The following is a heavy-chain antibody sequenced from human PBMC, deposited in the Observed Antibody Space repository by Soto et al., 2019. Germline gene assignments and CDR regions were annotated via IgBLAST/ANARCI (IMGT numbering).Heavy chain of an antibody. V-gene: IGHV1-69*02. CDR2: IIPIVGIA. CDR1: GGTFNTYS. D-gene: IGHD2-15*01. Sequence: QVQLVQSGAEVKKPGSSVKVSCQAAGGTFNTYSINWVRQAPGQWLEWMGRIIPIVGIAKYAQKLQGRVAITADKSMSTAYMMEVNSVRPEDTAMYYCARAMVVGATGAFEIWGKGPMVTVSS. CDR3: ARAMVVGATGAFEI. J-gene: IGHJ3*02.